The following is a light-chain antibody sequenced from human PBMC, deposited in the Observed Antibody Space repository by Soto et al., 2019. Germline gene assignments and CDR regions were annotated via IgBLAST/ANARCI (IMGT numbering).Light chain of an antibody. CDR2: KAS. Sequence: DIQMTQSPSTLSASVGDRVTITCRASQSISSWLAWYQQKPGKAPKLLIYKASSLQSGVPSRFSGSGSGTEFTLTIRSLQPYDFATYYCQQYKTYPWTFGQGTQVEIK. J-gene: IGKJ1*01. V-gene: IGKV1-5*03. CDR1: QSISSW. CDR3: QQYKTYPWT.